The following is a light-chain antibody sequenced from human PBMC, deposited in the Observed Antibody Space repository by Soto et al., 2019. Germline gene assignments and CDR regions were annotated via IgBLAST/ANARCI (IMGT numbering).Light chain of an antibody. Sequence: DIRITQSPSSLSASVRDRVTITCQASQDINKNLIWYQQKPGKAPKLLIYDASDLETGVPSRFSGSGSGTGFTFTISSLQPEDFATYYCQQYESLPLTFGQGTRLEIK. V-gene: IGKV1-33*01. CDR3: QQYESLPLT. CDR2: DAS. CDR1: QDINKN. J-gene: IGKJ5*01.